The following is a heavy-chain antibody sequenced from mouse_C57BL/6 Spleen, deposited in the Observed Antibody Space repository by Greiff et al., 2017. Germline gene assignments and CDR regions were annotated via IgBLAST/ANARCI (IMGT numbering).Heavy chain of an antibody. CDR2: INPNNGGT. CDR1: GYTFTDYY. CDR3: ATQGITTESFDY. Sequence: VQLQQSGPELVKPGASVKISCKASGYTFTDYYMNWVKQSHGKSLEWIGDINPNNGGTSYNQKFKGKATLTVDKSSSTAYMELRSLTSEDSAVYYCATQGITTESFDYWGQGTTLTVSS. J-gene: IGHJ2*01. V-gene: IGHV1-26*01. D-gene: IGHD1-1*01.